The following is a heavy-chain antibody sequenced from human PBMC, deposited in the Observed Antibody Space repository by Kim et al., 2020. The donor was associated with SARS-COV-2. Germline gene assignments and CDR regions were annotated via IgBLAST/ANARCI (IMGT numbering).Heavy chain of an antibody. V-gene: IGHV1-69*13. CDR2: IIVIFDTP. J-gene: IGHJ4*01. D-gene: IGHD6-13*01. CDR1: GGNFRNYA. Sequence: SVKVSCKASGGNFRNYAFSWVRQAPGQGLEWMGGIIVIFDTPRYAQKFQGRVTITADESTSTASMELNSLTSEDTAVYYCARENVGQQLAMYYFDFWGQGALVTVSS. CDR3: ARENVGQQLAMYYFDF.